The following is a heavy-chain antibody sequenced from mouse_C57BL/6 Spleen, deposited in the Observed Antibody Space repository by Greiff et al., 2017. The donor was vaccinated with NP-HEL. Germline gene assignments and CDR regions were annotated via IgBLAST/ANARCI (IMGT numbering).Heavy chain of an antibody. Sequence: EVHLVESGGGLVKPGGSLKLSCAASGFTFSDYGMHWVRQAPEKGLEWVAYISSGSSTIYFADTVKGRFTISRDSAKNTLFLQMTSLRSEDTAMYYCARPLSTTGAGFAYWGQGTLVTVSS. CDR1: GFTFSDYG. V-gene: IGHV5-17*01. CDR3: ARPLSTTGAGFAY. J-gene: IGHJ3*01. D-gene: IGHD1-1*01. CDR2: ISSGSSTI.